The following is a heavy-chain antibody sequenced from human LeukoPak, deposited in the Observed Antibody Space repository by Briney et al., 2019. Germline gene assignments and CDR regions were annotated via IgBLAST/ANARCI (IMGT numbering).Heavy chain of an antibody. CDR3: ARVPMTTVTYFDY. J-gene: IGHJ4*02. V-gene: IGHV3-21*01. CDR1: GFTFSSYS. CDR2: ISSSSSYI. Sequence: GGSLRVSCAASGFTFSSYSMNWVRQAPGKGLEWVSSISSSSSYIYYADSVKGRFTISRDNAKNSLYLQMNSLRAEDTAVYYCARVPMTTVTYFDYWGQGTLVTVSS. D-gene: IGHD4-17*01.